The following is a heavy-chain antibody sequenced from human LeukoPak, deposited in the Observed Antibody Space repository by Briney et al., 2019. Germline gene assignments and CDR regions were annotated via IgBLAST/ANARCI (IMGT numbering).Heavy chain of an antibody. CDR1: GFTFSSYA. CDR2: ISGSGGST. V-gene: IGHV3-23*01. Sequence: RGGSLRLSCAASGFTFSSYAMSWVRQAPGKGLEWVSVISGSGGSTNYAGSVKGRFTISRDNSENTLYLQMNSLRAEDTAVYYCAKNREGGSACLDCWGQGTLVTVS. J-gene: IGHJ4*02. D-gene: IGHD3-16*01. CDR3: AKNREGGSACLDC.